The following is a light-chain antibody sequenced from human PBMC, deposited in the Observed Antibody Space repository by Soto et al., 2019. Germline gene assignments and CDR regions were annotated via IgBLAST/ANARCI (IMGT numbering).Light chain of an antibody. V-gene: IGKV1-9*01. Sequence: DIQLTQSPSFLSASVGDRVTITCRASQGISSYLAWYQQKPGKVPKLLINAASTLQSGVPSRFSGSGSGTEFTLTISSLQPEDFATYYCQQLNSYPLTFGQGTRLEIK. J-gene: IGKJ5*01. CDR2: AAS. CDR3: QQLNSYPLT. CDR1: QGISSY.